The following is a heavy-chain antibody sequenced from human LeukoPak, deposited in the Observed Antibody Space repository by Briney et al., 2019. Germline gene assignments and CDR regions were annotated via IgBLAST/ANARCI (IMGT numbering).Heavy chain of an antibody. Sequence: PSETLSLTCTVSGGSISSYYWSWIRQPPGKGLEWIGYIYYSGSTNYNPSLKSRVTISVDTSKNQFSLKLSSVTAADTAVYYCARGIVGATPFDYWGQGTLVTVSS. V-gene: IGHV4-59*01. CDR3: ARGIVGATPFDY. D-gene: IGHD1-26*01. CDR2: IYYSGST. CDR1: GGSISSYY. J-gene: IGHJ4*02.